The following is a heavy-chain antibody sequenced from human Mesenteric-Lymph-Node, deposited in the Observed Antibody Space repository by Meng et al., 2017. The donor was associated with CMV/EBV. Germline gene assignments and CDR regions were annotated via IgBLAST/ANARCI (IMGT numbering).Heavy chain of an antibody. D-gene: IGHD3-3*01. CDR1: GGTFSSST. CDR2: LLPILGLA. V-gene: IGHV1-69*02. CDR3: ARGTYYDFWSGYPLDGMDV. J-gene: IGHJ6*02. Sequence: SVKVSCKASGGTFSSSTISWVRQAPGQGLEWMGRLLPILGLANYAQKFQGRVTITADKSTSTAYMELSSLRSEDTAVYYCARGTYYDFWSGYPLDGMDVWGQGTTVTVS.